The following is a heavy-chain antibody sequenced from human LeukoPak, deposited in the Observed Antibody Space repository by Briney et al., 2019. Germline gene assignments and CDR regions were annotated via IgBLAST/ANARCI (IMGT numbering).Heavy chain of an antibody. Sequence: GASVKVSCKASGYTFTSYYMHWVRQAPGQGLEWMGIINPSGGSTNYAQKFQGRVTMTRDTSTSTVYMELSSLRSEDTAVYYCARSIAVAGTKIIAEYFQHWGQGTLVTVSS. V-gene: IGHV1-46*01. CDR3: ARSIAVAGTKIIAEYFQH. J-gene: IGHJ1*01. D-gene: IGHD6-19*01. CDR1: GYTFTSYY. CDR2: INPSGGST.